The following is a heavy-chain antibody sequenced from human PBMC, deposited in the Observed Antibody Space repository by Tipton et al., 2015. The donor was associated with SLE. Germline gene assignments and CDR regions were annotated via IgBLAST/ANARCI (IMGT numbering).Heavy chain of an antibody. CDR2: ISYDGSNK. CDR1: GFTFSSYA. CDR3: ARDGLDAFDI. Sequence: RSLRLSCAASGFTFSSYAMHWVRQAPGKGLEWVAVISYDGSNKYYADSVKGRFTISRDNSKNTLYLQMNSLRAEDTAVYYCARDGLDAFDIWGQGTMVTASS. V-gene: IGHV3-30*04. J-gene: IGHJ3*02. D-gene: IGHD6-19*01.